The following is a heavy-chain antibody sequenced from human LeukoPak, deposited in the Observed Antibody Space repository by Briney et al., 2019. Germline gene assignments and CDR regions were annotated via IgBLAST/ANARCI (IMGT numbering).Heavy chain of an antibody. J-gene: IGHJ4*02. CDR3: ASYSTYYYGSGSFYYFDY. CDR1: GFTFSSYE. D-gene: IGHD3-10*01. Sequence: GGSLRLSCAASGFTFSSYEMNWVRQAPGKGLEWVSYISSSGSTIYYADSVKGRFTISRDNAKNSLYLQMNSLRAEDTAVYYCASYSTYYYGSGSFYYFDYWGQGTLVTVSS. CDR2: ISSSGSTI. V-gene: IGHV3-48*03.